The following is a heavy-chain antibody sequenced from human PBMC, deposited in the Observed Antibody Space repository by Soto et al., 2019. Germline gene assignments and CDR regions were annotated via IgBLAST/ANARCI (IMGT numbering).Heavy chain of an antibody. J-gene: IGHJ5*02. CDR3: VRDNDSSSYYDP. D-gene: IGHD3-22*01. Sequence: PSETLSLTCTVSGYSISNGYYWGWIRQPPGKGLESIGNVYGSGRTYYNPSLKGRVAISVDTSKNQFSLRLSSVTAADTAVYYCVRDNDSSSYYDPCGQGTLVTVSS. V-gene: IGHV4-38-2*02. CDR2: VYGSGRT. CDR1: GYSISNGYY.